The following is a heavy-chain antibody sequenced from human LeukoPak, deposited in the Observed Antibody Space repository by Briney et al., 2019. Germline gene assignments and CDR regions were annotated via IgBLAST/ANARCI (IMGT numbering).Heavy chain of an antibody. CDR3: AKDGAVSGYFDN. CDR2: ISYDGSNK. Sequence: GGSLRLSCAPSGFTLSNYGLHWVRQAPGKGLGWVAIISYDGSNKYFADSVKGRFTISRDNSKNTLYLQMNSLRAEDTAVYYCAKDGAVSGYFDNWGQGTLVTVSS. J-gene: IGHJ4*02. V-gene: IGHV3-30*18. D-gene: IGHD6-19*01. CDR1: GFTLSNYG.